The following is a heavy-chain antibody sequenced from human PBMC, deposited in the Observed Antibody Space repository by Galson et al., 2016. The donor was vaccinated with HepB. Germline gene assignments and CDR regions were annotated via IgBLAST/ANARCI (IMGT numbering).Heavy chain of an antibody. D-gene: IGHD6-19*01. CDR3: AKAYSSGWYFFDY. CDR1: GFTFSSYA. CDR2: ITGSGTST. J-gene: IGHJ4*02. V-gene: IGHV3-23*01. Sequence: SLRLPCAASGFTFSSYAMSFVRQAPGKGLEWVSAITGSGTSTYYADSVKGRLTISRDNSKNTLYLQMNSLRAEDTAVYYCAKAYSSGWYFFDYWGQGTLVTVSS.